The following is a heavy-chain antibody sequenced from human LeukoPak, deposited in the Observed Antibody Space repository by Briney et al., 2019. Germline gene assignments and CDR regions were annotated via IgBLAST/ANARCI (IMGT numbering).Heavy chain of an antibody. D-gene: IGHD2-15*01. Sequence: GASVKVSCKASGYTFTSYDINWVRQATGQGLEWMGWMNPNSGNTGYAQKFQGRVTMTRNTSISTAYMELSSLRSEDTAVYYCARGRTIGYCSGGSCYPFDPWGQGTLVTVSS. CDR1: GYTFTSYD. V-gene: IGHV1-8*02. CDR2: MNPNSGNT. J-gene: IGHJ5*02. CDR3: ARGRTIGYCSGGSCYPFDP.